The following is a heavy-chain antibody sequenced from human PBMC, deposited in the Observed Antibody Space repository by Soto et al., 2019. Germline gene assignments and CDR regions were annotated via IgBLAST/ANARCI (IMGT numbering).Heavy chain of an antibody. CDR2: IHPGGQII. V-gene: IGHV3-48*03. CDR1: GFTFSSSE. J-gene: IGHJ3*01. D-gene: IGHD2-2*01. CDR3: ARRGSS. Sequence: AGGSLRLSCAASGFTFSSSEMYWVRQAPGKGLEWVSYIHPGGQIIFYADSVKGRFTISRDNAKNSVYLQMNNLRAEDTAVYYCARRGSSWGQGTMVT.